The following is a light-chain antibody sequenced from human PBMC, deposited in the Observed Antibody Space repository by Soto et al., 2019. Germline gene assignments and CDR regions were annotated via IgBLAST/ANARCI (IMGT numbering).Light chain of an antibody. Sequence: DIQMTQSPSSLSASLGDRVTITCRASQSISSYLNWYQQKPGKAPKLLIYKASTLASGVPSRFSGSGSGTEFTLAISSLQHDDCATYDCQQYNSYPWTFGQGTQVDIK. J-gene: IGKJ1*01. CDR2: KAS. V-gene: IGKV1-5*03. CDR1: QSISSY. CDR3: QQYNSYPWT.